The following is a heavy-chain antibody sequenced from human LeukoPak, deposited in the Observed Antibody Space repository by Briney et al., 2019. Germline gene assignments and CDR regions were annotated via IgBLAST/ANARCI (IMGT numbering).Heavy chain of an antibody. V-gene: IGHV3-7*03. D-gene: IGHD3-9*01. CDR3: AREGRAYDILTGYYKWEYYFDY. J-gene: IGHJ4*02. CDR2: IKKDGSEK. Sequence: GGSLRLSCAASGFTFSSYWLSWVPRAPGRGLGGLANIKKDGSEKYYVASVKGRFTISRDNAKNSLYLQMNSLRAEDTAVYYCAREGRAYDILTGYYKWEYYFDYWGQGTLVTVSS. CDR1: GFTFSSYW.